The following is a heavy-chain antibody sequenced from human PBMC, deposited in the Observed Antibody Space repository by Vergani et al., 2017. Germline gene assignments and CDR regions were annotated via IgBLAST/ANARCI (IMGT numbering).Heavy chain of an antibody. CDR2: ISYDGSNK. CDR3: AKDGPDIVVVPAAYYYYYYYMDV. D-gene: IGHD2-2*01. J-gene: IGHJ6*03. Sequence: QVHLVESGGGVVQPGRSLRLSCAASGFTFSSYGMHWVRQAPGKGLEWVAVISYDGSNKYYADSVKGRFTISRDNSKNTLYLQMNSLRAEDTAVYYCAKDGPDIVVVPAAYYYYYYYMDVWGKGTTVTVSS. V-gene: IGHV3-30*18. CDR1: GFTFSSYG.